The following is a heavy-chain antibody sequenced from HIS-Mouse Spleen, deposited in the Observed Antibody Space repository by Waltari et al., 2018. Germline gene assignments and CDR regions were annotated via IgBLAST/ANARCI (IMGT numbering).Heavy chain of an antibody. Sequence: QVQLQESGPGLVKPSETLSLTCTVSGYSISSGYYWGWIRPPPGKGLEWIGGIYHCGRTYYNPSLKSRVTISVDTSTNQFSLKLGSVTAADTAVYYCARVKTWGQGTLVTVSS. CDR2: IYHCGRT. CDR1: GYSISSGYY. J-gene: IGHJ5*02. V-gene: IGHV4-38-2*02. CDR3: ARVKT.